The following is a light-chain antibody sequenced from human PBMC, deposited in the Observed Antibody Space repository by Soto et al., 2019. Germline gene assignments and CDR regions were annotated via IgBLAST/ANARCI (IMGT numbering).Light chain of an antibody. Sequence: QSVLTQPPSAAGSPGQSVTISCTGTSSDVGGSDYVSWYQHHPGKAPKLMIYDVSKRPSGVPDRFSGSKSGNMASLTVSGLQAVDEADYYCISHVGHSNVFGTGTKVTVL. CDR1: SSDVGGSDY. V-gene: IGLV2-8*01. J-gene: IGLJ1*01. CDR3: ISHVGHSNV. CDR2: DVS.